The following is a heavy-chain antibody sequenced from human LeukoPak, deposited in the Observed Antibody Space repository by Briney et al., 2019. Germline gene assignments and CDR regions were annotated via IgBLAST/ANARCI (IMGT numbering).Heavy chain of an antibody. Sequence: GGSLRLSCAASGFTFSSYAMNWVRQAPGKGLEWVSAMSYSGSSTYYADSVKGRFTISRDSSNNTLYLQMNSLRAEDTAVYYCAKFSGFDYWGQGTLVTVSS. V-gene: IGHV3-23*01. CDR1: GFTFSSYA. CDR2: MSYSGSST. J-gene: IGHJ4*02. CDR3: AKFSGFDY.